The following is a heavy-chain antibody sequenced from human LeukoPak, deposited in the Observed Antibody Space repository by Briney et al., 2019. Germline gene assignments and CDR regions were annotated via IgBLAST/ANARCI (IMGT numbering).Heavy chain of an antibody. CDR2: IYYSGST. D-gene: IGHD5-18*01. J-gene: IGHJ4*02. CDR3: ARVGVDTAMARNMYYFDY. CDR1: GGSISSGGYY. V-gene: IGHV4-31*03. Sequence: PSQTLSLTCTVSGGSISSGGYYWSWIRQHPGKGLEWIGYIYYSGSTYYNPSLKSRVTISVDTSKNQFSLKLSSVAAADTAVYYCARVGVDTAMARNMYYFDYWGQRTLVTVSS.